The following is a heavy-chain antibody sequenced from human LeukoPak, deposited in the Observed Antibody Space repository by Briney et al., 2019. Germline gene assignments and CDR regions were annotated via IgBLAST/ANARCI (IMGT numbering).Heavy chain of an antibody. J-gene: IGHJ4*02. V-gene: IGHV3-9*01. D-gene: IGHD3-3*01. Sequence: GGSLRLSCAASGFNFDAYAMHWVRQVPGRGLEWVSGVSWDSTRMAYADSVKGRFTISRDNAKNSLYLQMTSLRPEDTAVYYCSRSPDFWSASDFWGQGTLVAVSS. CDR3: SRSPDFWSASDF. CDR2: VSWDSTRM. CDR1: GFNFDAYA.